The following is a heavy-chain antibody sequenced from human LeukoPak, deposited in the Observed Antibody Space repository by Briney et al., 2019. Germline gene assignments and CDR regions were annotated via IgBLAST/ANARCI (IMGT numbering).Heavy chain of an antibody. V-gene: IGHV4-39*07. CDR2: IYYSGST. CDR3: ASLPTYYDIPQV. D-gene: IGHD3-9*01. Sequence: SETLSLTCTVSGGSISSSSYYWGWIRQPPGKGLEWIGSIYYSGSTYYNPSLKSRVTISVDTSKNQFSLKLSSVTAADTAVYYCASLPTYYDIPQVWGQGTMVTVSS. CDR1: GGSISSSSYY. J-gene: IGHJ3*01.